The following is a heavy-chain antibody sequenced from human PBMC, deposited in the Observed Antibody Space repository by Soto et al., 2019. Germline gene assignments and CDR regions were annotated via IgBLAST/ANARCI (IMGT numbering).Heavy chain of an antibody. CDR2: ITPFSGDV. V-gene: IGHV1-45*02. J-gene: IGHJ4*02. CDR1: GNTFTYRY. CDR3: ASGGAGSGPFTWELPDH. D-gene: IGHD1-26*01. Sequence: QMQLVXSGAEVKKTXSXVTVSCKALGNTFTYRYLHWVRQAPGQALEWMGWITPFSGDVHYAQKFQERVTITRDRSINTAYMRMSSLRSEDTAMYYCASGGAGSGPFTWELPDHWGQGTLVTVSS.